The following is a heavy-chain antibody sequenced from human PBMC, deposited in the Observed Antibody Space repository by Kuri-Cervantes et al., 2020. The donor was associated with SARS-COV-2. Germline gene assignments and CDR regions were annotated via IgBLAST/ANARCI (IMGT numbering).Heavy chain of an antibody. V-gene: IGHV4-39*01. CDR2: IYYSGST. J-gene: IGHJ5*02. CDR3: ARQMMSSITIFGVVITSNWFDP. D-gene: IGHD3-3*01. CDR1: GGSISSSSYN. Sequence: GSLRLSCTVSGGSISSSSYNWGWIRQPPGKGLEWIGSIYYSGSTYYNLSLKSRVTISVDTSKNQFYLKPRSVTAADTAVYYCARQMMSSITIFGVVITSNWFDPWGQGTLVTVSS.